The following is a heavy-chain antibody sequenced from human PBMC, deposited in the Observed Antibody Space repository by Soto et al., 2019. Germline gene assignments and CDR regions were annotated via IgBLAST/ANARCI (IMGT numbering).Heavy chain of an antibody. CDR1: GGTFSSYA. Sequence: AASVKVSCKASGGTFSSYAISWVRQAPGQGLEWKGRIIPIFGTANYAQKFQGRVTITADESTSTAYMELSSLRSEDTAVYYCARDSYPVRGVSWFDPWGQGTLVTVSS. V-gene: IGHV1-69*13. D-gene: IGHD3-10*02. CDR3: ARDSYPVRGVSWFDP. CDR2: IIPIFGTA. J-gene: IGHJ5*02.